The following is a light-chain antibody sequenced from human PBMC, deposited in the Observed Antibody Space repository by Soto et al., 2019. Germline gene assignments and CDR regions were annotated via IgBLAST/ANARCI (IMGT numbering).Light chain of an antibody. CDR1: NSDVGGYNY. V-gene: IGLV2-14*01. CDR3: SSYTSSSTVV. J-gene: IGLJ2*01. Sequence: QSVLTQPASVSGSTGQSITISCTGTNSDVGGYNYVSWYQQHPGKAPKLMIYDVSNRPSGVSNRFSGSKSGNTASLTISGLQAEDASDYYCSSYTSSSTVVFGGGTKLTVL. CDR2: DVS.